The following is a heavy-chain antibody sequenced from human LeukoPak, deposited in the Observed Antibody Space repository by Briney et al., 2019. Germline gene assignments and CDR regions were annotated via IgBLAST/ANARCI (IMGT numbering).Heavy chain of an antibody. V-gene: IGHV3-30-3*01. Sequence: GGSLRLSCAASGFTFSSYAMHWVRQAPGKGLEWVAVISYDGSNKYYADSVKGRFTISRDNSKNTLYLQMNSLRAEDTAVYYCAKETPYYYDSSGPHSTMALDYWGQGTLVTVSS. CDR2: ISYDGSNK. CDR3: AKETPYYYDSSGPHSTMALDY. CDR1: GFTFSSYA. J-gene: IGHJ4*02. D-gene: IGHD3-22*01.